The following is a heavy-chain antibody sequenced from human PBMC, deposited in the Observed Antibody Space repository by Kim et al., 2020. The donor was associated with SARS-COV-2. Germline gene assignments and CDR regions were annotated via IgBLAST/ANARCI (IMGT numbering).Heavy chain of an antibody. CDR3: ASDRGYYGSGSGSYLTH. D-gene: IGHD3-10*01. CDR2: TSFDESHR. V-gene: IGHV3-30*04. J-gene: IGHJ4*02. CDR1: GFSFGDYA. Sequence: GGSLRLSCTASGFSFGDYAMHWVRQAPGKGLEWVALTSFDESHRYYADSVKGRFTVARDNFENTLYLEMSSLRPEDTAIYYCASDRGYYGSGSGSYLTHWGQGTLVTLSS.